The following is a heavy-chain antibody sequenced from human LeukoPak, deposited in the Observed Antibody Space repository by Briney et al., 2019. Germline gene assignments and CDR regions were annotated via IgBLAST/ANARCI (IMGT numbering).Heavy chain of an antibody. D-gene: IGHD3-22*01. CDR3: ARDYYDSSGYYHGGH. Sequence: GASVTVSCKASGYSFTSYGIHWVRQAPGQGLEWMGIINPSGGSTTYAQKFQGRVTMTRDTSTSTVYMELSSLRSEDTAVYYCARDYYDSSGYYHGGHWGQGTLVTVSS. J-gene: IGHJ4*02. CDR1: GYSFTSYG. V-gene: IGHV1-46*01. CDR2: INPSGGST.